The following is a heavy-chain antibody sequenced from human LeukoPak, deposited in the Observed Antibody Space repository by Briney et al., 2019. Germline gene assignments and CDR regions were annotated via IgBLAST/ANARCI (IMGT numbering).Heavy chain of an antibody. Sequence: GGSLRLSCAASGFSFSMFWISWVRQAPGKGLEWVANIKQDGSEKYYVDSVKGRFTISRDNAKNSLYLQMNSLRAEDTAVYYCARDLGYSLSGSSDYWGQGTLVTVSS. V-gene: IGHV3-7*01. CDR3: ARDLGYSLSGSSDY. J-gene: IGHJ4*02. CDR1: GFSFSMFW. CDR2: IKQDGSEK. D-gene: IGHD3-10*01.